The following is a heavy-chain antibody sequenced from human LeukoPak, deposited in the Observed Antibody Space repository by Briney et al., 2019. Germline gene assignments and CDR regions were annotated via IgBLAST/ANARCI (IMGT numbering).Heavy chain of an antibody. CDR2: IYYSGST. CDR3: AGGRGYSYGYAAQHADHDAFDI. D-gene: IGHD5-18*01. J-gene: IGHJ3*02. CDR1: GGSISSSSYY. V-gene: IGHV4-39*01. Sequence: PSETLSLTCTVSGGSISSSSYYWGWIRQPPGKGLEWIGSIYYSGSTYYNPSLKSRVTISVDTSKNQFSLKLSSVTAADTAVYYCAGGRGYSYGYAAQHADHDAFDIWGQGTMVTVSS.